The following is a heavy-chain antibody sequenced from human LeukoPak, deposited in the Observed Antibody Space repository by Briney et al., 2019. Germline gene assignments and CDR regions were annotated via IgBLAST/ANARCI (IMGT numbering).Heavy chain of an antibody. J-gene: IGHJ6*03. CDR3: AREVVVVVAYYYYYYYMDV. Sequence: PSETLSLTCTVSGGSISSYYWSWIRQHPGKGLDWIGYIYNSGSTNYNPSLKSRVTTSVDTSKNQFSLKLSSVTAADTAVYYCAREVVVVVAYYYYYYYMDVWGKGTTVTVSS. CDR2: IYNSGST. V-gene: IGHV4-59*12. CDR1: GGSISSYY. D-gene: IGHD2-15*01.